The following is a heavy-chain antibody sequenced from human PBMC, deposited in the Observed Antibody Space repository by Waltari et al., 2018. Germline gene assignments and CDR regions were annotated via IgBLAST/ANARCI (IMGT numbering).Heavy chain of an antibody. V-gene: IGHV4-59*01. Sequence: QVQLQESGPGLVKPSETLSLTCTVSGVSIRSYYWRWIRQPPGKGLEGIGYIYYSGSTNYNPTLKSGVTISVDTSKNQFSRKLSSVTAADTAVYYCARDVAAAGTPYYYYGMDVWGQGTTVTVSS. D-gene: IGHD6-13*01. CDR1: GVSIRSYY. CDR2: IYYSGST. J-gene: IGHJ6*02. CDR3: ARDVAAAGTPYYYYGMDV.